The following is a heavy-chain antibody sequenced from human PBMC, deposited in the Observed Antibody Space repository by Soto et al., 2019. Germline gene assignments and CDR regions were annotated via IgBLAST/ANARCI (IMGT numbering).Heavy chain of an antibody. J-gene: IGHJ4*02. CDR2: ISGSGDDT. Sequence: PGGSLRLSCVASGFTFSNFGMAWVRQAPGEGLEWVSAISGSGDDTFYADSMKGRFTISRDNSKDTLYLQINSLRAEDTAVYYCAKGSPDSRGYHFFFDYWGQGTLVTVSS. D-gene: IGHD3-22*01. CDR3: AKGSPDSRGYHFFFDY. V-gene: IGHV3-23*01. CDR1: GFTFSNFG.